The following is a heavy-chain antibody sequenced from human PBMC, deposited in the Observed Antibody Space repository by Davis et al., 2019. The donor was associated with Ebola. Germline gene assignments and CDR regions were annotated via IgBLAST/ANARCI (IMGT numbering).Heavy chain of an antibody. CDR2: INHSGST. V-gene: IGHV4-34*01. Sequence: SETLSLTYAVYGGSFSGYYWSWIRQPPGKGLEWIGEINHSGSTNYNPSLKSRVTISVDTSKNQFSLKLSSVTAADTAVYYCARGSGSWYYYNILFWGQGTTVTVSS. CDR3: ARGSGSWYYYNILF. CDR1: GGSFSGYY. J-gene: IGHJ6*02. D-gene: IGHD6-13*01.